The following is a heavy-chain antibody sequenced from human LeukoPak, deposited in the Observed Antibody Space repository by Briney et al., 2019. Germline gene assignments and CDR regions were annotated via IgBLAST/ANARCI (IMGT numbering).Heavy chain of an antibody. V-gene: IGHV3-7*01. CDR2: IKQDGSEK. CDR3: ARVRGWNCISPYYMDV. Sequence: GGSLRLSCAASGFTFNSYWMTWVRQAPGKGLEWVANIKQDGSEKYYVDSVRGRFTISRDNAKNSLYLQMNSLRAEDTAVYYCARVRGWNCISPYYMDVWGKGTTVTVSS. CDR1: GFTFNSYW. J-gene: IGHJ6*03. D-gene: IGHD1-7*01.